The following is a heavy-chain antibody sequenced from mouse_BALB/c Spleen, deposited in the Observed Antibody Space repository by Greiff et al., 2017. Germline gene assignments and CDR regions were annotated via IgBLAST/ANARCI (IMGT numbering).Heavy chain of an antibody. CDR2: IDPSDSET. CDR1: GYSFTSYW. J-gene: IGHJ1*01. D-gene: IGHD2-3*01. V-gene: IGHV1S126*01. Sequence: QVQLQQSGPQLVRPGASVKISCKASGYSFTSYWMHWVKQRPGQGLEWIGMIDPSDSETRLNQKFKDKATLTVDKSSSTAYMQLSSPTSEDSAVYYCARSGRWLPHWYFEVWGAGTTVTVSS. CDR3: ARSGRWLPHWYFEV.